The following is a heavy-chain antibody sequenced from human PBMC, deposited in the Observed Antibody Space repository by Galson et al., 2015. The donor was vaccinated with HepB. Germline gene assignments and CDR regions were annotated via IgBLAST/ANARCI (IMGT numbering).Heavy chain of an antibody. J-gene: IGHJ6*02. D-gene: IGHD3-10*01. CDR3: ARLHYYGSGSYYPVVYYYGMDV. CDR2: IDPSDSYT. CDR1: GYSFTSYW. Sequence: QSGAEVKKPGESLRISCKGSGYSFTSYWISWVRQMPGKGLEWMGRIDPSDSYTNYSPSFQGHVTISADKSISTAYLQWSSLKASDTAMYYCARLHYYGSGSYYPVVYYYGMDVWGQGTTVTASS. V-gene: IGHV5-10-1*01.